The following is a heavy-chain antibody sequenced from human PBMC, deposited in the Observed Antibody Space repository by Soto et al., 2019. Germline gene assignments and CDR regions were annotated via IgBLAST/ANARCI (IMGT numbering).Heavy chain of an antibody. D-gene: IGHD6-19*01. CDR1: EYTFTSYY. CDR2: INPSGGST. V-gene: IGHV1-46*03. Sequence: ASVTVSCQASEYTFTSYYMHWVRQAPGQGLEWMGIINPSGGSTSYAQKFQGRVTMTRDTSTSTVYMELSSLRSEDTAVYYCARGYYSRGHYWGQGTLVTVSS. J-gene: IGHJ4*02. CDR3: ARGYYSRGHY.